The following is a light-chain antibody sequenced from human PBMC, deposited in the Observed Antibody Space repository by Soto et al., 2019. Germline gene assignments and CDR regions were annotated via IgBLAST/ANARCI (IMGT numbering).Light chain of an antibody. J-gene: IGKJ1*01. CDR3: RHYGKSAWT. CDR2: GAS. CDR1: QTVGSTY. V-gene: IGKV3D-20*01. Sequence: EIVLTQSPATLSLSPGERATLSCGASQTVGSTYLAWFQQKPGLAPRLLFYGASSRATGIPHRFSGSGSGTDFTLTISRLEPEDFAVCYCRHYGKSAWTFGQGTKVEIK.